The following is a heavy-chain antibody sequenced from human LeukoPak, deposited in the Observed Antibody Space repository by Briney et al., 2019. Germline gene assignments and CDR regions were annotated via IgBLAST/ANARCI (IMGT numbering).Heavy chain of an antibody. D-gene: IGHD6-19*01. CDR2: ISYDGSNK. CDR3: ARAPGSSGWFHFDY. V-gene: IGHV3-30*03. Sequence: GGSLRLSCAASGFTFSSYSMNWVRQAPGKGLEWVAVISYDGSNKYYADSVKGRFTISRDNSKNTLYLQMNSLRAEDTAVYYCARAPGSSGWFHFDYWGQGTLVTVSS. CDR1: GFTFSSYS. J-gene: IGHJ4*02.